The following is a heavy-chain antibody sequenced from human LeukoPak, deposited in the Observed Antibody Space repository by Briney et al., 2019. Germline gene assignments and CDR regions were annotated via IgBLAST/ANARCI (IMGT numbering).Heavy chain of an antibody. J-gene: IGHJ4*02. D-gene: IGHD3-3*01. CDR3: ARTRPRGYDFWSCYYAYYFDY. Sequence: SETLSLTCAVYGFSFSGYYWSWIRQPPVKGLEWIGEINHSGSTNYNPSVKSRVTISVDTSKNQFSLKLSSVTAADTAVYYCARTRPRGYDFWSCYYAYYFDYWGQGTLVTVSS. V-gene: IGHV4-34*01. CDR2: INHSGST. CDR1: GFSFSGYY.